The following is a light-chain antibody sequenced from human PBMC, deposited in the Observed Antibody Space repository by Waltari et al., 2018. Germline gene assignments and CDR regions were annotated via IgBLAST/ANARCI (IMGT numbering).Light chain of an antibody. V-gene: IGKV1-5*03. CDR2: MAS. J-gene: IGKJ2*01. Sequence: DIQMTQSPSTLSASVGDRVTISCRASQSVGTWLAWYQQKPGKAPKLLIYMASSLESGVPSRFSGSGSGTEFTLTISSLKPDDFATYSCQQYSSFSTFGQGTKV. CDR3: QQYSSFST. CDR1: QSVGTW.